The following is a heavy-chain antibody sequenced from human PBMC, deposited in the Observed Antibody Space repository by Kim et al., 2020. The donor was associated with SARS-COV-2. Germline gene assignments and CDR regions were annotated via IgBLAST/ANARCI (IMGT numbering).Heavy chain of an antibody. V-gene: IGHV3-30*04. D-gene: IGHD6-13*01. Sequence: GGSLRLSCAASGFTFSSYAMHWVRQAPGKGLEWVAVISYDGSNKYYADSVKGRFTISRDNSKNTLYLQMNSLRAEDTAVYYCARGDDGYSSSPFPLQHWGQGTLVTVSS. J-gene: IGHJ1*01. CDR3: ARGDDGYSSSPFPLQH. CDR1: GFTFSSYA. CDR2: ISYDGSNK.